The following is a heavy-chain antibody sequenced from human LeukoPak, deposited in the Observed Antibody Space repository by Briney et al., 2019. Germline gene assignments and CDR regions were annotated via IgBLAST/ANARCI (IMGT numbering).Heavy chain of an antibody. V-gene: IGHV4-30-4*01. CDR1: GGSISSGDYY. CDR3: ARAVQDAFDI. J-gene: IGHJ3*02. CDR2: ICYSGST. Sequence: SETLSLTCTVSGGSISSGDYYWSWIRQPPGKGLEWIGYICYSGSTYYNPSLKSRVTISVDTSKNQFSLKLSSVTAADTAVYYCARAVQDAFDIWGQGTMVTVSS.